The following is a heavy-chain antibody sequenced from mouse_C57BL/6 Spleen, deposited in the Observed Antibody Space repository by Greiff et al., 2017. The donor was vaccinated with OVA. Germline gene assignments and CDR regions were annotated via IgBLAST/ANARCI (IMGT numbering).Heavy chain of an antibody. J-gene: IGHJ2*01. CDR3: AREGHYGSSPYYFDY. V-gene: IGHV14-2*01. CDR2: IDPEDGEN. D-gene: IGHD1-1*01. Sequence: EVQLQQSGAELVKPGASVKLSCTASGFNIKDYYMHWVKQRTEQGLEWIGRIDPEDGENKYAPKFQGKATITADTSSNTAYLQLSSLTSEDTAVYYCAREGHYGSSPYYFDYWGQGTTRTVSS. CDR1: GFNIKDYY.